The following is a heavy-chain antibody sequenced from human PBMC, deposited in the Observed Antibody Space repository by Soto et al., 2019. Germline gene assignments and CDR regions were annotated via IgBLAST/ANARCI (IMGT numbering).Heavy chain of an antibody. CDR2: MNPNKGNT. D-gene: IGHD2-2*01. CDR1: GYTFTSYD. J-gene: IGHJ6*03. Sequence: SVKVCRMSSGYTFTSYDMDGVRQANRQGLEWMGLMNPNKGNTGYTQKFQGRVTITRNTYISTAYMEMSSLRSDDAALYFCARAPAPSYYYYYLDVWGKGTTVTVSS. CDR3: ARAPAPSYYYYYLDV. V-gene: IGHV1-8*01.